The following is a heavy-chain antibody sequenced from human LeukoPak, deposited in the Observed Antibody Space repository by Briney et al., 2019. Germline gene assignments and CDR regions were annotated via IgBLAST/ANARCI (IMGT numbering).Heavy chain of an antibody. Sequence: PGGSLRLSCAASGFTFSSYWMSWVRQAPGKGLEWVANIKQDGSEKYYVDSVKGRFTISRDNAKNSLYLQMNSLRAEDTAVYYCAKDRSSGWYRDWFDPWGQGTLVTVSS. J-gene: IGHJ5*02. CDR3: AKDRSSGWYRDWFDP. D-gene: IGHD6-19*01. V-gene: IGHV3-7*03. CDR1: GFTFSSYW. CDR2: IKQDGSEK.